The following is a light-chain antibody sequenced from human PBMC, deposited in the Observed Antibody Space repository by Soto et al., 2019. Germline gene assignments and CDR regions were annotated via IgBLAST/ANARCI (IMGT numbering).Light chain of an antibody. CDR3: QQSYSTPPWT. CDR1: RSISSW. Sequence: DIQMTQSPSTLSASVGDRVTITCRASRSISSWLAWYQQKPGKAPKLLIYDASSLESGVPSRFSGSGSGTDFTLTISSLQPEDFATYFCQQSYSTPPWTFGQGTKVDIK. CDR2: DAS. V-gene: IGKV1-5*01. J-gene: IGKJ1*01.